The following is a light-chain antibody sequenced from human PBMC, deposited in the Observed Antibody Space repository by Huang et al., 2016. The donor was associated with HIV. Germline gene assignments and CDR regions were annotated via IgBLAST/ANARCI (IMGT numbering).Light chain of an antibody. CDR1: QSISNH. J-gene: IGKJ4*01. CDR2: DAS. V-gene: IGKV3-11*01. CDR3: QQHDSWLT. Sequence: IVLTQSLATLSWYLGERVTLSCRASQSISNHLAWYQQRPGQAPRLLIYDASTRVAGVPARFSGSGSGTDFTLTISSLEPEDFALYYCQQHDSWLTFGGGTKVEV.